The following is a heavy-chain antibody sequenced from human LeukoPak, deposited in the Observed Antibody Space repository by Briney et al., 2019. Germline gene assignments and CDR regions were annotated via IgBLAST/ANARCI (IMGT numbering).Heavy chain of an antibody. CDR2: IVGSGGTT. V-gene: IGHV3-23*01. J-gene: IGHJ4*02. Sequence: GGSLRLSCAASGFTFSSYAMTWVRQAPGKGLEWVSGIVGSGGTTYYADSVKGRFTISRDNSKNTLYLQMNSLRAEDTAVYYCAKDSSGSGNYYNPFAYWGQGTLVTVSP. D-gene: IGHD3-10*01. CDR3: AKDSSGSGNYYNPFAY. CDR1: GFTFSSYA.